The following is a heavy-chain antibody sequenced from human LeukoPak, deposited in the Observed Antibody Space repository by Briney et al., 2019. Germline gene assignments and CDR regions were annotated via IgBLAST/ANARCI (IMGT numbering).Heavy chain of an antibody. J-gene: IGHJ4*02. CDR3: AKERDYRVSTSCDY. D-gene: IGHD3-10*01. Sequence: GGSLRLSCAASGFTFSNFGMHWVRQAPGKGLEWVAVISYDGKVTFYADSVKVRFTISRDNSKNTLYLQMTSLRGEDTALYYCAKERDYRVSTSCDYWGQGTQVTVSS. V-gene: IGHV3-30*18. CDR1: GFTFSNFG. CDR2: ISYDGKVT.